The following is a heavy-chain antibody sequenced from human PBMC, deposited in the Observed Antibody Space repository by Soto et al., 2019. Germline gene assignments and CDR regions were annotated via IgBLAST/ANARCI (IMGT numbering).Heavy chain of an antibody. CDR1: GFTFSSYG. J-gene: IGHJ6*02. CDR2: IWYDGSNK. CDR3: ARDLGYSSSWYSNYYGMDV. V-gene: IGHV3-33*01. D-gene: IGHD6-13*01. Sequence: QVQLVESGGGVVQPGRSLRLSCAASGFTFSSYGMHWVRQAPGKRLEWVAVIWYDGSNKYYADSVKGRFTISRDNSKNTLYLQINSLRAEDTAVYYCARDLGYSSSWYSNYYGMDVWGQGTTVTVSS.